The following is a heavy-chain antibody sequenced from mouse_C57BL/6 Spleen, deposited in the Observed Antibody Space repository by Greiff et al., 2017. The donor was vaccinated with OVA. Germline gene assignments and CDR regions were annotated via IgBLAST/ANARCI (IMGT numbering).Heavy chain of an antibody. CDR3: ARQEGFYDGYYSYLDY. CDR2: IYPGSGST. CDR1: GYTFTSYW. J-gene: IGHJ2*01. V-gene: IGHV1-55*01. D-gene: IGHD2-3*01. Sequence: QVQLQQPGAELVKPGASVTMSCKASGYTFTSYWITWVTQRPGQGLEWIGDIYPGSGSTNYNEKFKSKATLTVDTSSSTAYMQLSSLTSEDSAVYYCARQEGFYDGYYSYLDYWGQGTTLTVSS.